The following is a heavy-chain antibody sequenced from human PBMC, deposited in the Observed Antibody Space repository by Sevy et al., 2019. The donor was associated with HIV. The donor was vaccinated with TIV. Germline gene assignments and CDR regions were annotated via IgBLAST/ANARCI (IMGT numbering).Heavy chain of an antibody. CDR3: ARDGGYSIKWYPLY. V-gene: IGHV3-30-3*01. D-gene: IGHD6-13*01. CDR1: GFAFSSHA. Sequence: GGSLRLSCAASGFAFSSHAMHWVRQAPGKGLEWVAVISYEGTETFYAASVEGRFTISRDNSKSKLSLQINSLRPEDTAVYYCARDGGYSIKWYPLYWGHGTLVTVSS. CDR2: ISYEGTET. J-gene: IGHJ4*01.